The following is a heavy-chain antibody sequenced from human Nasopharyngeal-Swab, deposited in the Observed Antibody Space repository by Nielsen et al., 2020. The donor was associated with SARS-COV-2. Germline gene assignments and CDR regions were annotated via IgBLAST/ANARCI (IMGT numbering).Heavy chain of an antibody. V-gene: IGHV3-15*01. CDR2: IKSKTDGGTT. CDR3: TTTTTVTTTYYYYYYYMDV. Sequence: GESLKISCAASGFTFSNAWMSWVRQAPGKGLEWVGRIKSKTDGGTTDYAAPVKGRFTISRDDSKNTLYLQMNSLKTEDTAVYYGTTTTTVTTTYYYYYYYMDVWGKGTTVTVSS. CDR1: GFTFSNAW. J-gene: IGHJ6*03. D-gene: IGHD4-17*01.